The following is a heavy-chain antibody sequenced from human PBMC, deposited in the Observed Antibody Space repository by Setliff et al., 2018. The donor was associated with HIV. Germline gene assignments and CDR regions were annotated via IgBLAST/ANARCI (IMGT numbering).Heavy chain of an antibody. CDR1: GGSIIDSRYF. D-gene: IGHD3-3*01. CDR2: VYYSGIT. CDR3: VRHVWSDDFLVPGWFDS. V-gene: IGHV4-39*01. Sequence: SEILSLTCTVSGGSIIDSRYFWGWIRQPPGKGLEWIGSVYYSGITYYSSSLKSRVTVSVDTSRIQFSLKLTSVTAADTAVYKCVRHVWSDDFLVPGWFDSWSQGTLVTVSS. J-gene: IGHJ5*01.